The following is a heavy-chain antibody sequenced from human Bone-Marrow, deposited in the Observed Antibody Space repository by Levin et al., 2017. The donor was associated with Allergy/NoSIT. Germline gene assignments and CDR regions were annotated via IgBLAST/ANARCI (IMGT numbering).Heavy chain of an antibody. CDR2: IKSKAVGETT. CDR3: ATDMSGRWLNY. CDR1: GFTFTDAW. V-gene: IGHV3-15*07. J-gene: IGHJ4*02. D-gene: IGHD3-10*02. Sequence: GESLKISCAASGFTFTDAWMNWVRQAPGKGLEWVGRIKSKAVGETTDYAAPVKGRFTISRDDSKNTVSLQMNSLKTEDTAVYYCATDMSGRWLNYWGQGTLVTVSS.